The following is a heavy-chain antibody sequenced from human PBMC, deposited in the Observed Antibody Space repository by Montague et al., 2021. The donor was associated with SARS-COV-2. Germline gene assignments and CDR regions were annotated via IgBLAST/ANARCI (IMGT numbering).Heavy chain of an antibody. J-gene: IGHJ6*02. D-gene: IGHD3-3*01. CDR2: IYYIGRT. V-gene: IGHV4-59*01. Sequence: IYYIGRTNYNPSLKSRVTISVDTSKNQFSLKLSSVTAADTAVYYCARDPWRITIFGVVTRYGMDVWGQGTTVTGSS. CDR3: ARDPWRITIFGVVTRYGMDV.